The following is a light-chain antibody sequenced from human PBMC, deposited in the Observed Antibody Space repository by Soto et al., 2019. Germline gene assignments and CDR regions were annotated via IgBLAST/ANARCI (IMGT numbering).Light chain of an antibody. Sequence: EIVLTQSPATLSVSPGDRITITCRASQSVSKFLAWYQQKSGQAPKLLIYGASARANGIPARFSGSGSGTEFTLTIGSLQSEDFAIYYCQQYNNWPQTFGQGTQLEVK. CDR2: GAS. CDR1: QSVSKF. J-gene: IGKJ2*01. V-gene: IGKV3-15*01. CDR3: QQYNNWPQT.